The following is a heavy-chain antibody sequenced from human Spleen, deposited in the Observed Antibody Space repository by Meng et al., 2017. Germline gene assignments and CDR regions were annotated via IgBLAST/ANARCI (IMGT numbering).Heavy chain of an antibody. Sequence: GESLKISCAASGFTFSSYAMSWVRQAPGKGLEWVSAISGSGGSTYYADSVKGRFTISRDDSKNTVYLQMNSLKTEDTAVYYCSGHIDYWGQGTLVTVSS. CDR3: SGHIDY. CDR1: GFTFSSYA. D-gene: IGHD5-12*01. V-gene: IGHV3-23*01. J-gene: IGHJ4*02. CDR2: ISGSGGST.